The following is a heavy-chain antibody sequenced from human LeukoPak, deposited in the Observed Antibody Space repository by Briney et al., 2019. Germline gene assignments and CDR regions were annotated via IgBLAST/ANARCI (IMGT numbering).Heavy chain of an antibody. Sequence: GASVKVSCKASGGTFSSYAISWVRQAPGQGLEWMGGIIPIFGTANYAQKFQGRVTITTDESTSTAYMELSSLRSEDTAVYYCAKSRSWNPSYSYYMDVWGKGTTVTVSS. J-gene: IGHJ6*03. V-gene: IGHV1-69*05. CDR3: AKSRSWNPSYSYYMDV. CDR1: GGTFSSYA. D-gene: IGHD6-13*01. CDR2: IIPIFGTA.